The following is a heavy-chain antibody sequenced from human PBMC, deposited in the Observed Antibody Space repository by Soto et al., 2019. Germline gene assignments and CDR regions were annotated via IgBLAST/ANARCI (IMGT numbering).Heavy chain of an antibody. CDR2: TVANNGYT. V-gene: IGHV1-18*01. CDR1: GYAFTSFG. D-gene: IGHD2-21*01. J-gene: IGHJ4*02. CDR3: AKGSQASRPYYFDY. Sequence: ASVKVSCKASGYAFTSFGISWVRQAPGQGLEWMGWTVANNGYTKYAQNLQGRVTLITDTSTSTAYMELRNLMYDDTAVYYCAKGSQASRPYYFDYWGQGTQVTVSS.